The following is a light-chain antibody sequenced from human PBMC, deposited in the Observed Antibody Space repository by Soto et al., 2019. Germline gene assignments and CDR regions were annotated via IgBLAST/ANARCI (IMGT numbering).Light chain of an antibody. V-gene: IGKV1-13*02. J-gene: IGKJ4*01. CDR3: QHFYGFPLT. Sequence: AIQLTQSPSSLSASVGDRVTMTCRASQAISSAVAWYQQKPGKAPKVLIYDASSLQSGVPSRFSGSGSGTDFTLTISSLLPEDFATYYCQHFYGFPLTFGGGTRVEIK. CDR1: QAISSA. CDR2: DAS.